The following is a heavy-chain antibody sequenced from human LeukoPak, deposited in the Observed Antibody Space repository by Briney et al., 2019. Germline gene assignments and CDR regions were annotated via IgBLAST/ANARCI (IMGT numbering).Heavy chain of an antibody. J-gene: IGHJ6*03. CDR3: ARALSSGWSHYYYYMDV. V-gene: IGHV3-30*14. D-gene: IGHD6-19*01. CDR2: ISYDGSNK. CDR1: GFTFSSYA. Sequence: NPGGSLRLSCAASGFTFSSYAMHWVRRAPGKGLEWVAVISYDGSNKYYADSVKGRFTISRDNSKNTLYLQMNSLRAEDTAVYYCARALSSGWSHYYYYMDVWGKGTTVTVSS.